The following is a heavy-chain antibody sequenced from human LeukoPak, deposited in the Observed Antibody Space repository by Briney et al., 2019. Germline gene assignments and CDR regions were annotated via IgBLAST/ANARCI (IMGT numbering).Heavy chain of an antibody. V-gene: IGHV1-8*03. CDR1: GYTFTGYY. D-gene: IGHD6-19*01. J-gene: IGHJ4*02. CDR3: ARGIAVAGTGLDY. Sequence: ASVKVSCKASGYTFTGYYIHWVRQAPGQGLEWMGWMNPNSGNTGYAQKFQGRVTITWNTSISTAYMELSSLRSEDTAVYYCARGIAVAGTGLDYWGQGTLVTVSS. CDR2: MNPNSGNT.